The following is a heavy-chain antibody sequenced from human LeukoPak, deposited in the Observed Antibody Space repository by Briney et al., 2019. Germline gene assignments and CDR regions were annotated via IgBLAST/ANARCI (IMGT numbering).Heavy chain of an antibody. D-gene: IGHD4-17*01. J-gene: IGHJ6*02. CDR3: ARAPVYGDYYSDYYGIDV. V-gene: IGHV4-59*01. Sequence: SETLSLTCTVSGGSISSYYWSWIRQPPGKGLEWIGYIYYSGSTNYNPSLKSRVTISVDTSKNQFSLKLSSVTAADTAVYYCARAPVYGDYYSDYYGIDVWGQGTTVTVSS. CDR1: GGSISSYY. CDR2: IYYSGST.